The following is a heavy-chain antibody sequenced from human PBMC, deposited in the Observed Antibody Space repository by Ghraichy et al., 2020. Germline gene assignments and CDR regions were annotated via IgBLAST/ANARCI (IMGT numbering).Heavy chain of an antibody. J-gene: IGHJ4*02. CDR3: ARDGDYGDYGSPGFGY. Sequence: ASVKVSCKASGYTFTSYTISWVRQAPGQGLEWMGWISAYNANTNYVRKFQGRVTMTTETSTSTAYMELRSLRSDDTAVYYCARDGDYGDYGSPGFGYWGQGTLVTVSS. CDR1: GYTFTSYT. V-gene: IGHV1-18*01. D-gene: IGHD4-17*01. CDR2: ISAYNANT.